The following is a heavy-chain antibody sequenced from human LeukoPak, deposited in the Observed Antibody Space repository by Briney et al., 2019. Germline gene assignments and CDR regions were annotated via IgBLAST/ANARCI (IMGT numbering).Heavy chain of an antibody. V-gene: IGHV1-2*02. CDR1: GYIFTGYY. D-gene: IGHD1-1*01. J-gene: IGHJ4*02. Sequence: ASVKVSCKASGYIFTGYYMHWVRQAPGQGLEWMGWINPNSGGTNSAQKFQGRVTMTRDTSISTAYMELSRLRSDDTAVYYCARARIELEPTPFDYWGQGTLVTVSS. CDR3: ARARIELEPTPFDY. CDR2: INPNSGGT.